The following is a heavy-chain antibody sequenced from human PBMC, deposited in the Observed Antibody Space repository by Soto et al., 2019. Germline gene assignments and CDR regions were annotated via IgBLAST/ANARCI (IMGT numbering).Heavy chain of an antibody. CDR3: ARMWAVAGLYYYYGMDV. CDR1: GGCISSYY. Sequence: PSETLSLTCTVSGGCISSYYWSWIRQPPGKGLEWIGYIYYSGSTNYNPSLKSRVTISVDTSKNQFSLKLSSVTAADTAVYYCARMWAVAGLYYYYGMDVWGQGTTVTVSS. CDR2: IYYSGST. V-gene: IGHV4-59*08. D-gene: IGHD6-19*01. J-gene: IGHJ6*02.